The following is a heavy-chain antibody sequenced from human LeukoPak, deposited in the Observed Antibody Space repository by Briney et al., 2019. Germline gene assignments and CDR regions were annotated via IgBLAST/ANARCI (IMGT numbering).Heavy chain of an antibody. CDR1: GYTFTDYY. D-gene: IGHD1-26*01. CDR2: IKPISGGT. Sequence: SVQVSCKHSGYTFTDYYLHCVRPAPEQALEWMGWIKPISGGTNYGQKFQGSVTMTGDASITTVYMELSSLRSDDTAVYYCASLGATTIHYYGMDVWGQGTTVTVSS. V-gene: IGHV1-2*02. J-gene: IGHJ6*02. CDR3: ASLGATTIHYYGMDV.